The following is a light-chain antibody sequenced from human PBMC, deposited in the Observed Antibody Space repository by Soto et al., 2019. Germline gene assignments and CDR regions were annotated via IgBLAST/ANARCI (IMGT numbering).Light chain of an antibody. CDR1: QSIVYSDGNAY. V-gene: IGKV2-30*01. CDR2: RTS. CDR3: MQGTIWPPT. J-gene: IGKJ4*02. Sequence: DVVMNQSALSLPVTLGQPASISCRSSQSIVYSDGNAYLSWFQQRPGQSPRRLIYRTSNRDSGVPDRFSGSGSGTDFTLTINRVEAEDVGVYYCMQGTIWPPTFGRGTKVEIK.